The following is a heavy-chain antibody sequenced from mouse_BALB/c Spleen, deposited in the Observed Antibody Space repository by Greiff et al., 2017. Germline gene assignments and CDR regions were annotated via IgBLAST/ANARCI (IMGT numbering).Heavy chain of an antibody. Sequence: EVQRVESGGGLVQPGGSLRLSCATSGFTFTDYYMSWVRQPPGKALEWLGFIRNKANGYTTEYSASVKGRFTISRDNSQSILYLQMNTLRAEDSATYYCVYDYGYWGQGTTLTVSS. J-gene: IGHJ2*01. CDR1: GFTFTDYY. CDR2: IRNKANGYTT. V-gene: IGHV7-3*02. D-gene: IGHD2-4*01. CDR3: VYDYGY.